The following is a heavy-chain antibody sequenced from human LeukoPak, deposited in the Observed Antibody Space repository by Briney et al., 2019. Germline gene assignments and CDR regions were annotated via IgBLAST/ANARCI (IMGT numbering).Heavy chain of an antibody. D-gene: IGHD4-17*01. Sequence: SQTLSVTCTVSGGSVSSGGYYWSWIRQHPGKGLEWIGYIYYSGSTYYNPSLKSRVTISVDTSKNQFSLKLSSVTAADTAVYYCARSYGDYIVDYWGQGTLVTVSS. CDR2: IYYSGST. CDR1: GGSVSSGGYY. J-gene: IGHJ4*02. CDR3: ARSYGDYIVDY. V-gene: IGHV4-31*03.